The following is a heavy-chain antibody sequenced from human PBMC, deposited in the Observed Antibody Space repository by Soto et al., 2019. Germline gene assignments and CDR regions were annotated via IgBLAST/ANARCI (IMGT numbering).Heavy chain of an antibody. D-gene: IGHD3-22*01. CDR1: GFTFSSYG. J-gene: IGHJ4*02. Sequence: QVQLVESGGGVVQPGRSLRLSCAASGFTFSSYGMHWVRQAPGKGLEWVAVISYDGSNKYYADSVKGRFTISRDNSKNTLYLQMNSLRAEDTAVYYCAKDSSGPLSHWGQGTLVTVSS. V-gene: IGHV3-30*18. CDR2: ISYDGSNK. CDR3: AKDSSGPLSH.